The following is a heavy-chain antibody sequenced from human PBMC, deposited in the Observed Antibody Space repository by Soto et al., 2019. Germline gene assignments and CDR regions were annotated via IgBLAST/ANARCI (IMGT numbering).Heavy chain of an antibody. CDR1: GFTFSSYG. V-gene: IGHV3-30*03. Sequence: GGSLRLSCAASGFTFSSYGMHWVRQAPGKGLEWVAVISYDGSNKYYADSVKGRFTISRDNSKNTLYLQMNSLRAEDTAVYYCAREGGHTSGFLEWFDWGQGTLVTVSS. D-gene: IGHD3-3*01. J-gene: IGHJ4*02. CDR2: ISYDGSNK. CDR3: AREGGHTSGFLEWFD.